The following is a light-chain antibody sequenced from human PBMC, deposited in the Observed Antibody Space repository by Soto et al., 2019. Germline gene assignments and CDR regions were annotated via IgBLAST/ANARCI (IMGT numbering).Light chain of an antibody. V-gene: IGLV2-14*01. CDR3: SSYTSSSTLLYV. CDR2: EVT. J-gene: IGLJ1*01. CDR1: SSDIGGYNY. Sequence: QSALTQPASVSGSLGQSITISCTGTSSDIGGYNYVSWYQQHPDKPPKLMLYEVTTRPSGVSNRFSGSKSGNTASLTISGLQAEDEADYYCSSYTSSSTLLYVFGTGTQLTVL.